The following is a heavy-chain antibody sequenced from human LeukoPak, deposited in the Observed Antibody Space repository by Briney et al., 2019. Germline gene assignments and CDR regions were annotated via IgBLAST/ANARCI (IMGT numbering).Heavy chain of an antibody. J-gene: IGHJ4*02. CDR2: INHSGST. V-gene: IGHV4-34*01. Sequence: SETLSLTCAVYGGSLSGYYWSWIRQPPGKGLEWIGEINHSGSTNYNPSLKSRVTISVDTSKNQFSLKLSSVTAADTAVYHCARDAGTDEFDYWGQGTLVTVSS. D-gene: IGHD1-7*01. CDR3: ARDAGTDEFDY. CDR1: GGSLSGYY.